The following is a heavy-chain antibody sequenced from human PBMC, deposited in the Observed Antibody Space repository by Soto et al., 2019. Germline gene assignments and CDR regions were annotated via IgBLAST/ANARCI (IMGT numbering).Heavy chain of an antibody. D-gene: IGHD4-17*01. CDR2: IDPSDSYT. V-gene: IGHV5-10-1*01. CDR3: AKNYGDYVVWGMDV. CDR1: GYSFTSYW. J-gene: IGHJ6*02. Sequence: PGESLKISWKGSGYSFTSYWISWVRQMPGKGLEWMGRIDPSDSYTNYSPSFQGHVTISADKSISTAYLQWSSLKASDTAMYYCAKNYGDYVVWGMDVWGQGTTVTVSS.